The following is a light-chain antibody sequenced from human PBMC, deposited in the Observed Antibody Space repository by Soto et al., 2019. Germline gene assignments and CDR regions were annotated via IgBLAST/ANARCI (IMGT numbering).Light chain of an antibody. J-gene: IGKJ4*01. V-gene: IGKV3-11*01. Sequence: EIVLTQSPATLSVSPGERATLSCRASQSVSSSLAWYQQKPGQAPRLLIYDASNRATGIPARFSGSGSGTDFTLTISSLEPEDFAVYYCQQRRNWPLTFGGGTKVEIK. CDR2: DAS. CDR3: QQRRNWPLT. CDR1: QSVSSS.